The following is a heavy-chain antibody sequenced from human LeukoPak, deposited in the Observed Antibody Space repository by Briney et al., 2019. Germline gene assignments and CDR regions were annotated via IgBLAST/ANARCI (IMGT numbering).Heavy chain of an antibody. CDR3: ARGSSLIGGFDY. CDR1: GFTFNQHS. CDR2: ISRTGGAV. V-gene: IGHV3-11*01. D-gene: IGHD2-8*01. Sequence: PGGSLRLSCAASGFTFNQHSMSWIRQAPGKGLEWLSYISRTGGAVHYADSVEGRFTISRDNARNSLSLQRNGLRADDTAVYFCARGSSLIGGFDYWGRGTLVTVSS. J-gene: IGHJ4*02.